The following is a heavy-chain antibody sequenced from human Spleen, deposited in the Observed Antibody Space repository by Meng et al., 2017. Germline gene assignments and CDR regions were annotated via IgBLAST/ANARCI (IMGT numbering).Heavy chain of an antibody. V-gene: IGHV3-7*01. CDR3: ARVVGYAKQYYFDS. D-gene: IGHD5-12*01. CDR1: GFMFGTYW. J-gene: IGHJ4*02. Sequence: GESLKISCAASGFMFGTYWMTWVRQAPGKGLEWVASIKQDGSEKYYVDSVEGRFSISRDNAKNSLYLQMNSLRAEDTAVYYCARVVGYAKQYYFDSWGQGTLVTVSS. CDR2: IKQDGSEK.